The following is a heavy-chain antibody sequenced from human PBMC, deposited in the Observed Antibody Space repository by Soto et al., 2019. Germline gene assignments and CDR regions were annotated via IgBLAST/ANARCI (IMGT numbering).Heavy chain of an antibody. CDR1: GFTFSNAW. D-gene: IGHD3-10*01. CDR3: TTDLGRSGQDY. V-gene: IGHV3-15*01. Sequence: GGSLRLSCAASGFTFSNAWMSWVRQAPGKGLEWVGRIKSKTDGGTTDYTAPVKVSFTISRDDSKNTLYLQMNSLKTDDPALYYCTTDLGRSGQDYWGQGTLVTVSS. J-gene: IGHJ4*02. CDR2: IKSKTDGGTT.